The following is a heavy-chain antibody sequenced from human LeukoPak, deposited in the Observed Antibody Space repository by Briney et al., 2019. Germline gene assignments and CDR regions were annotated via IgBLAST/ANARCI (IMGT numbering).Heavy chain of an antibody. CDR2: IYYSGST. D-gene: IGHD1-26*01. CDR1: GGSVSSGPYY. Sequence: SETLSLTCTVSGGSVSSGPYYWSWIRQPPGKGLEWIGNIYYSGSTNYNPSLESRVTISIDTSKNQFSLRLSSVTAADTAVYYCARDQDWDLQSLRYFDYWGQGTLVTVSS. CDR3: ARDQDWDLQSLRYFDY. V-gene: IGHV4-61*01. J-gene: IGHJ4*02.